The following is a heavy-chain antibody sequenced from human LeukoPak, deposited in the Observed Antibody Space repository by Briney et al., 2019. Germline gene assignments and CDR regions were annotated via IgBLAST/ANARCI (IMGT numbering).Heavy chain of an antibody. CDR1: GYTFIGYY. J-gene: IGHJ3*02. D-gene: IGHD1-1*01. V-gene: IGHV1-2*02. Sequence: ASVRISCKASGYTFIGYYIHWMRQAPGQGLEWMGGINPDSGDTNYAQKFQGRVTMTRDTSISTAYMDLSSLRSDDTAVYFCARVQFNWNDVDAFDIWGQGTMVTVSS. CDR3: ARVQFNWNDVDAFDI. CDR2: INPDSGDT.